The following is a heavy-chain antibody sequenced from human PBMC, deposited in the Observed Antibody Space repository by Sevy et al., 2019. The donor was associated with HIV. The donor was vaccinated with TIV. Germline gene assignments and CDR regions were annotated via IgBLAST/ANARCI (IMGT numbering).Heavy chain of an antibody. CDR3: VRADPAQHFDS. Sequence: ASVKVSCKASGDTFTNNYMQWVRQAPGQGLEWMGIIDPSGGNASYAQKFQGRVSMTRDTSTSTIYLDLSSLRSEDTAVYYCVRADPAQHFDSWGQGTLVTVSS. CDR2: IDPSGGNA. V-gene: IGHV1-46*01. J-gene: IGHJ4*02. CDR1: GDTFTNNY.